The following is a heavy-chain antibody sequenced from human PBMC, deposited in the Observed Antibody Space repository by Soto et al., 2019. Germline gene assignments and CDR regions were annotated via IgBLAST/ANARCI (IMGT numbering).Heavy chain of an antibody. D-gene: IGHD2-15*01. CDR2: IPYIGST. CDR1: GGSISSYY. V-gene: IGHV4-59*01. J-gene: IGHJ3*01. Sequence: SETLSLTCTFSGGSISSYYWSWIRPPPEKGLERIGYIPYIGSTNYTPTLQGRVTISADTSKNPFSMKLSCVTAADTAVYYCARGIVIVLVLATSGAGVPFGIRGQGTMVTVSS. CDR3: ARGIVIVLVLATSGAGVPFGI.